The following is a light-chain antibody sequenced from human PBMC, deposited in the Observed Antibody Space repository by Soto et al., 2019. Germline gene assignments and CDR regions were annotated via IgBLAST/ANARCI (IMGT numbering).Light chain of an antibody. CDR2: DVY. CDR3: QQRSDWPWT. J-gene: IGKJ1*01. CDR1: ESVTNY. Sequence: EIVLTQSPATLSLSPGERGTLSCRASESVTNYLAWYQQKPGQAPRLLVYDVYNRATGTPARFSGGGSGTDFTLTISNLEPEDFAVYYCQQRSDWPWTFGQGTKVDIK. V-gene: IGKV3-11*01.